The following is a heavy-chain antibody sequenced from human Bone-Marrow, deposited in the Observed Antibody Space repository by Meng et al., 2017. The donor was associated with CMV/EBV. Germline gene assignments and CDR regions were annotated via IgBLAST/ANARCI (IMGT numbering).Heavy chain of an antibody. CDR1: GFDFTIYW. D-gene: IGHD5-12*01. Sequence: GESLKISCAASGFDFTIYWMHWVRQVPGKGLVWVSRINGDGSSTTYADSVKGRFTVSRDNAKNTLYLQMNSLRGEDAAVYYCARADGAYYGYEPTGDWGQGTLVTVSS. CDR2: INGDGSST. J-gene: IGHJ4*02. V-gene: IGHV3-74*03. CDR3: ARADGAYYGYEPTGD.